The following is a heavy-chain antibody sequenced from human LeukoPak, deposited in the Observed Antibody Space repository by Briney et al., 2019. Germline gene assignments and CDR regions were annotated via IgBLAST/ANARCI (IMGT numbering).Heavy chain of an antibody. CDR2: MSYDGSNE. CDR3: ARDLQIYCGSTSCYPFDY. V-gene: IGHV3-30-3*01. J-gene: IGHJ4*02. Sequence: GGSLRLSCAASGFTFSSYAMHWVRQAPGKGLEWVAVMSYDGSNEYYADSVKGRFTISRDNSKNTLYLQMNSLRAEDTAVYYCARDLQIYCGSTSCYPFDYWGQGSLVTVSS. CDR1: GFTFSSYA. D-gene: IGHD2-2*01.